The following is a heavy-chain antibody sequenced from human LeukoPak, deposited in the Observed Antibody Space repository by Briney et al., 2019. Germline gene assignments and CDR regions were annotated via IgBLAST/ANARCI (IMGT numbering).Heavy chain of an antibody. D-gene: IGHD3-10*01. CDR2: ISSSSSYI. Sequence: GGSLRLSCAASGFTFSSYSMNWVRQAPGKGLEWVSSISSSSSYIYYADSVKGRFTISRDNAKNSLYLQMNSLRAEDTAVYYCARGLPGFGEFSIPYYYYGMDVWGQGTTVTVSS. J-gene: IGHJ6*02. CDR3: ARGLPGFGEFSIPYYYYGMDV. CDR1: GFTFSSYS. V-gene: IGHV3-21*01.